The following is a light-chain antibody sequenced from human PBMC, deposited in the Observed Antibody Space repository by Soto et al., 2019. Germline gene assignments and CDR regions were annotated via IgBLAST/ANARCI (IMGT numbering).Light chain of an antibody. CDR3: SSYAGSNRV. CDR1: SSDVGGYNY. V-gene: IGLV2-8*01. J-gene: IGLJ1*01. Sequence: QSVLTQPPSASGSPRQSVTISCTGTSSDVGGYNYVSWYQQHPGKAPKLMIYEVSKRPSGVPDRFSGSTSGNTASLTVSGLQVEDEADYYCSSYAGSNRVFGSGTKVTVL. CDR2: EVS.